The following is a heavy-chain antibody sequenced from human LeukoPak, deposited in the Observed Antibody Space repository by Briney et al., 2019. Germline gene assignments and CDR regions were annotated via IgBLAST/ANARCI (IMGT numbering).Heavy chain of an antibody. CDR1: GGSISSSNW. CDR3: ARVRQSCSSTSCYFWYFDL. V-gene: IGHV4-4*02. CDR2: IYHSGST. Sequence: PSETLSLTCAVSGGSISSSNWWSWVRQPPGKGLEWIGEIYHSGSTNYNPSLKSRVTISVDKSKNQFSLKLSSVTAADTAVYYCARVRQSCSSTSCYFWYFDLWGRGTLVTVSS. D-gene: IGHD2-2*01. J-gene: IGHJ2*01.